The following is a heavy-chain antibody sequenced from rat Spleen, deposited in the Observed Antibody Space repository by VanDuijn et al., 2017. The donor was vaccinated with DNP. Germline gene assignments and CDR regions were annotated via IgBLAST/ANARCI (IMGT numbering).Heavy chain of an antibody. J-gene: IGHJ2*01. D-gene: IGHD1-11*01. CDR2: ISPSGGST. CDR3: AKGPNYGIYSDYFDY. Sequence: EVQLVESGGGLVQPGRSLKLSCAASGFTFSNYGMHWIRQAPTKGLEWVASISPSGGSTYYRDSVKGRFTISRDNAKSTLYLQMDSLRSEDTAIYYCAKGPNYGIYSDYFDYWGQGVMVTVSS. CDR1: GFTFSNYG. V-gene: IGHV5-19*01.